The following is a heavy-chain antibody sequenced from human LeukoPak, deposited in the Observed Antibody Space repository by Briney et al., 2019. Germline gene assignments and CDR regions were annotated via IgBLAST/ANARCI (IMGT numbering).Heavy chain of an antibody. CDR1: GYTFSVYF. D-gene: IGHD6-19*01. CDR3: ATSPNQYSSGWPA. J-gene: IGHJ1*01. CDR2: INPNSGGT. V-gene: IGHV1-2*02. Sequence: ASVTVSCRASGYTFSVYFMHWVRQAPGQGLEWMGWINPNSGGTNYAQKFQGRVTMTRERSTSTGYMELSRLRSDDTAVYYCATSPNQYSSGWPAWGQGTLVTVSS.